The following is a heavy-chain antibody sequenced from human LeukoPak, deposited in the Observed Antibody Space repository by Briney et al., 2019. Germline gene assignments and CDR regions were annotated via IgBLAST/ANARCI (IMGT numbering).Heavy chain of an antibody. CDR1: GFTFSSYG. CDR2: IWYDGSNK. V-gene: IGHV3-33*01. D-gene: IGHD4-23*01. Sequence: GGSLRLSCAASGFTFSSYGMHWVRQAPGKGLEWVAVIWYDGSNKYYADSVKGRFSISRDNAKNTLYLQMNSLRVEDTAVYYCARGRPHGNDYWGQGTLVTVSP. J-gene: IGHJ4*02. CDR3: ARGRPHGNDY.